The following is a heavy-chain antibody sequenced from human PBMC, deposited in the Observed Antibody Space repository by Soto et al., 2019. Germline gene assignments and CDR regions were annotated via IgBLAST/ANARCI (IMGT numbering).Heavy chain of an antibody. J-gene: IGHJ1*01. Sequence: SETLSLTCAVYGGSFSGYYCSWIRQPPGKGLEWIGELYDSGSINYNASLKSRVSISVDTSKNQFSLKLSSVTAADTAVYYCARGPGGVQHWGQGTLVTVSS. CDR3: ARGPGGVQH. CDR1: GGSFSGYY. V-gene: IGHV4-34*01. CDR2: LYDSGSI.